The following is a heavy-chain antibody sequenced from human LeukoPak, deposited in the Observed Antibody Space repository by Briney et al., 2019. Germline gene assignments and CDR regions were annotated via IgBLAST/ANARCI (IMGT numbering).Heavy chain of an antibody. CDR2: ISTSSSYI. J-gene: IGHJ4*02. CDR1: GFTFSSYS. Sequence: GGSLGLSCAASGFTFSSYSMNWVRQAPGKGLEWVSSISTSSSYIYYADSVKGRFTISRDNAKNSLYLQMNSLRAEDTAVYYCARDGTVSSTPWWGQGTLVSVSS. D-gene: IGHD6-13*01. CDR3: ARDGTVSSTPW. V-gene: IGHV3-21*01.